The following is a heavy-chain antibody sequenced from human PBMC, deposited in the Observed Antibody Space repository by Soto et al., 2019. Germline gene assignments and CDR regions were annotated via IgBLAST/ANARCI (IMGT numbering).Heavy chain of an antibody. CDR3: AREREGAAGTFYYYYGMDV. CDR1: GGTFSSYA. D-gene: IGHD6-13*01. Sequence: GASVKVSCKASGGTFSSYAISWVRQAPGQGPEWMGGIIPIFGTANYAQKFQGRVTITADESTSTAYMELSSLRSEDTAVYYCAREREGAAGTFYYYYGMDVWGQGTTVTVSS. J-gene: IGHJ6*02. V-gene: IGHV1-69*13. CDR2: IIPIFGTA.